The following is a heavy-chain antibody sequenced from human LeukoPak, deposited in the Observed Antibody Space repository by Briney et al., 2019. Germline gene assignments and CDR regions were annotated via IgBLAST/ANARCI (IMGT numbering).Heavy chain of an antibody. CDR3: ARSLGVAVAGDY. Sequence: SVKVSCKASGGTFSSYAISWVRQAPGQGLEWMGGIIPIFGTANYAQKLQGRVTMTTDTSTSTAYMELRSLRSDDTAVYYCARSLGVAVAGDYWGQGTLVTVSS. D-gene: IGHD6-19*01. V-gene: IGHV1-69*05. CDR1: GGTFSSYA. J-gene: IGHJ4*02. CDR2: IIPIFGTA.